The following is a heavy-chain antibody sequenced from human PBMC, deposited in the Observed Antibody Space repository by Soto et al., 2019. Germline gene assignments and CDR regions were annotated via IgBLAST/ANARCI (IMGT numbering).Heavy chain of an antibody. CDR1: GFTFSSNW. CDR2: INTDGSST. D-gene: IGHD2-21*01. V-gene: IGHV3-74*01. CDR3: ARDGEGF. J-gene: IGHJ4*02. Sequence: PGGSLRLSCAASGFTFSSNWMHRVRRVPGRGLVWVSRINTDGSSTNYVDSVEGRFTISRDNAKNILYLQMNSLRVEDTAMYYCARDGEGFWGQGTLVTVSS.